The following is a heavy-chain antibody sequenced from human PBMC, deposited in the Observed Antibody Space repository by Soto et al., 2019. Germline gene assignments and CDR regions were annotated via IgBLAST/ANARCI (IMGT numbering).Heavy chain of an antibody. D-gene: IGHD2-2*01. CDR2: ISGSGDST. CDR1: GFTFGSHA. J-gene: IGHJ5*02. CDR3: AKEGCISTSFYVNWFDP. Sequence: EVQLLESGGGLVQPGGSLRLSCAASGFTFGSHAMSWVRQAPGKGLEWVSVISGSGDSTYNADSVKGRFTISRDNSKNTLYLQMNSLRVEDTAIYYWAKEGCISTSFYVNWFDPWGQGTLVTVSS. V-gene: IGHV3-23*01.